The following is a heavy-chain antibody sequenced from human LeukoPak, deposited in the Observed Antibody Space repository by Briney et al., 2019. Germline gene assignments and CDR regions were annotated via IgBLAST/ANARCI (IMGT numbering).Heavy chain of an antibody. CDR3: ARVVRGVVTSNWFDP. J-gene: IGHJ5*02. D-gene: IGHD2-21*02. Sequence: PSETLSHTCTVSGDSFNTYYWAWVRQTPGKELEWIAFVSSSGTSNYNPSLKSRASISIDPSKNQFSLALTSVTPADTAVYYCARVVRGVVTSNWFDPWGQGTLVSVSS. CDR1: GDSFNTYY. CDR2: VSSSGTS. V-gene: IGHV4-59*01.